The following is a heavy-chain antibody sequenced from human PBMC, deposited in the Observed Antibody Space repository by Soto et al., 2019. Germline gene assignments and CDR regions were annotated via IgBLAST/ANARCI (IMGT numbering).Heavy chain of an antibody. CDR3: ARAAVAFDAFDL. V-gene: IGHV6-1*01. J-gene: IGHJ3*01. CDR2: TYLRSKWYN. CDR1: GDSVSRNSAT. D-gene: IGHD2-15*01. Sequence: QLQQSGPGLVKPSQTLSLTCGISGDSVSRNSATWNWIRQSPSRGLEWLGRTYLRSKWYNEYAVSVKSRIAISPDTSKNHFSLQLSSVTPEYTAVYFCARAAVAFDAFDLWGQGTVVTVSS.